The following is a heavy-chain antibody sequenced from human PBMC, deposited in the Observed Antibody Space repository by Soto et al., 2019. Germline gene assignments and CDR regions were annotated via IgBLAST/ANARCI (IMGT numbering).Heavy chain of an antibody. CDR2: ISSNGGST. CDR1: GFTFSSYA. V-gene: IGHV3-64*01. CDR3: ARDLAAAAY. J-gene: IGHJ4*02. Sequence: PGGSLRLSCAASGFTFSSYAMHWVRQAPGKGLEYVSAISSNGGSTYYANSVKGRFTISRDNSKNTLYLQMGSLRSEDTAIYYCARDLAAAAYWGQGTLVTVSS. D-gene: IGHD6-13*01.